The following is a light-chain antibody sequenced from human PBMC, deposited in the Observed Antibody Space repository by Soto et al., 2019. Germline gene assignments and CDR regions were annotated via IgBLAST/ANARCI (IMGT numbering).Light chain of an antibody. J-gene: IGKJ1*01. V-gene: IGKV3-20*01. CDR3: QQYGSSPGWT. CDR2: GAS. CDR1: QSVSSSY. Sequence: EIVLTQSPGTLSLSPGERATLSCRASQSVSSSYLAWYQQKPGQAPRPLIYGASSRATGIPDRFSGSGSGTDFTLTISRLEPEDFAVYYCQQYGSSPGWTFGQGTKVDIK.